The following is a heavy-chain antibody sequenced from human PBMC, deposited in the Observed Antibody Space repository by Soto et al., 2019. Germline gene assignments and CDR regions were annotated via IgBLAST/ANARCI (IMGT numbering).Heavy chain of an antibody. D-gene: IGHD4-17*01. Sequence: QVQLVQSGAEVGKPGASVKVSCKASGYTFTSYDINWVRQASGQGLEWMGWMNPNSVNTGSAQRFQGRLTMTRNTSINTAYMELTSLTSEDAAVYYCARVHTVTTYFDVWGPGTLVAVSS. V-gene: IGHV1-8*01. CDR3: ARVHTVTTYFDV. CDR2: MNPNSVNT. CDR1: GYTFTSYD. J-gene: IGHJ2*01.